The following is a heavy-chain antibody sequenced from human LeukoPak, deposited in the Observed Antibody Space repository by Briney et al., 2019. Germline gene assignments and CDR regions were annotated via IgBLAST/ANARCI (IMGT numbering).Heavy chain of an antibody. Sequence: SGGSLRLSCAASGFTLSSYWMHWVRQTPGKGLVWISHINGDGINTNYADSVKGRFTISRDNAKNTLYLQMNSLRAEDTAVYHCARGNKHAFDIWGQGTMVTVSS. CDR1: GFTLSSYW. CDR2: INGDGINT. CDR3: ARGNKHAFDI. D-gene: IGHD1/OR15-1a*01. V-gene: IGHV3-74*01. J-gene: IGHJ3*02.